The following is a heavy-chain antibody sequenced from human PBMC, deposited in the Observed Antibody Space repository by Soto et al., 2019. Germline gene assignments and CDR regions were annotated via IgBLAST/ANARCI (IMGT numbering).Heavy chain of an antibody. D-gene: IGHD3-9*01. J-gene: IGHJ4*02. CDR1: GFAFSRDG. Sequence: QVQLVESGGGVVQPGKSLRLSCAAAGFAFSRDGMHWVRQAPGKGLEWVAVISFDGSDKYYADSVKGRFTISRDNSKNTVDLQVNSLRPEDTALYCCAKPKDADIPFDSWGQGTLVTVSS. V-gene: IGHV3-30*18. CDR2: ISFDGSDK. CDR3: AKPKDADIPFDS.